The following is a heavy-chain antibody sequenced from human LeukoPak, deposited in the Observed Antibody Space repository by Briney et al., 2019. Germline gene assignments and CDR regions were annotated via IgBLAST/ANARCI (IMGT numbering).Heavy chain of an antibody. CDR1: GFTFSSYA. Sequence: GGSLRLSCTASGFTFSSYAMSWVRQAPGKGLEWVSAISGSGGSTYYADSVKGRFTISRDNSKNTLYLQMNSLRAEDTAVYYCAKTYYYDSSGYYPFGYWGQGTLVTVSS. CDR2: ISGSGGST. D-gene: IGHD3-22*01. V-gene: IGHV3-23*01. J-gene: IGHJ4*02. CDR3: AKTYYYDSSGYYPFGY.